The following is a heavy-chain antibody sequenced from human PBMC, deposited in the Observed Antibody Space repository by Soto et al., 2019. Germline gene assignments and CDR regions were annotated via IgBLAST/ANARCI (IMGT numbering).Heavy chain of an antibody. CDR3: ATGRVEVVPGPMDT. CDR2: IYPTGST. V-gene: IGHV4-4*07. CDR1: GDSFSNYY. Sequence: QVQLQEPGPGLVKPSETLSLSCTVSGDSFSNYYCNWVRKSAGKGLEWIGRIYPTGSTTYNPSLKSRLTISVDTSQTQFSLRLTSMTAADTAVYYWATGRVEVVPGPMDTWGQGTLVTVSS. J-gene: IGHJ5*02. D-gene: IGHD2-2*01.